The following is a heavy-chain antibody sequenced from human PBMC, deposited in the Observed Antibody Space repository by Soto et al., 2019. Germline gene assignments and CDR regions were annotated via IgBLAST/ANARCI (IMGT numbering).Heavy chain of an antibody. Sequence: GGSLRLSCAASGFTFSSYSMNWVRQAPGKGLEWVSSISSSSSYIYYADSVKGRFTISRDNAKNSLYLQMNSLRAEDTAVYYCARDRYCSGGSCSASGFRHWGQGTLVT. CDR1: GFTFSSYS. D-gene: IGHD2-15*01. CDR2: ISSSSSYI. CDR3: ARDRYCSGGSCSASGFRH. V-gene: IGHV3-21*01. J-gene: IGHJ1*01.